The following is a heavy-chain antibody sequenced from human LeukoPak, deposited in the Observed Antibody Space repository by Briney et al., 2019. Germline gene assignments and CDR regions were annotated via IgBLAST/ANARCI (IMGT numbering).Heavy chain of an antibody. CDR2: ISSNGGST. V-gene: IGHV3-64*01. J-gene: IGHJ4*02. Sequence: GGSLRLSCAASGFTFSSYAMHWVRQAPGKGLEYVSAISSNGGSTYYANSVKGRFTLSRDNSKNTLYLQMGSLRAEDMAVYYCATSSGAYQYYFDYWGQGTLVTVSS. CDR3: ATSSGAYQYYFDY. D-gene: IGHD1-1*01. CDR1: GFTFSSYA.